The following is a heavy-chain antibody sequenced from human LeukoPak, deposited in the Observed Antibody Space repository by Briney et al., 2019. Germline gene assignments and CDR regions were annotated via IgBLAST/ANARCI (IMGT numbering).Heavy chain of an antibody. D-gene: IGHD1-14*01. V-gene: IGHV1-69*13. J-gene: IGHJ4*02. CDR1: GYTFTSYY. CDR2: IIPIFGTA. Sequence: ASVKVSCKASGYTFTSYYMHWVRQAPGQGLEWMGGIIPIFGTANYAQKFQGRVTITADESTSTAYMELSSLRSEDTAVYYCARVGFGIPDYWGQGTLVTVSS. CDR3: ARVGFGIPDY.